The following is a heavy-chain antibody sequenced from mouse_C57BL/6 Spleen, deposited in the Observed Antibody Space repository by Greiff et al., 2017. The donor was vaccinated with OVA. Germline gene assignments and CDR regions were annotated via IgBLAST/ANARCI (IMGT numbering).Heavy chain of an antibody. D-gene: IGHD1-1*01. CDR3: ARPPTTGGYFDV. V-gene: IGHV1-26*01. J-gene: IGHJ1*03. CDR1: GYTFTDYY. CDR2: INPNTGGT. Sequence: EVQLQQSGPELVKPGASVKVSCKASGYTFTDYYINWVKPSHGKSLEWIGDINPNTGGTSYNQKFKGKATLTVDKSSSTAYRELRSLTSEDSAVYYCARPPTTGGYFDVWGTGTTVTVSS.